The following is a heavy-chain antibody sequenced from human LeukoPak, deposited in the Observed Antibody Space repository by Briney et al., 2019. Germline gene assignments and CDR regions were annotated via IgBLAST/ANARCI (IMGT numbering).Heavy chain of an antibody. J-gene: IGHJ4*02. CDR3: ARSWGYSYGYFDY. V-gene: IGHV3-30*01. D-gene: IGHD5-18*01. CDR2: ISYDGSNK. Sequence: PGRSLRLSCAASGFTFSSYAMHWVRQAPGKGLEWVAVISYDGSNKYYADSVKGRFTISRDNSKNTPYLQMNSLRAEDTAVYYCARSWGYSYGYFDYWGQGTLVTVSS. CDR1: GFTFSSYA.